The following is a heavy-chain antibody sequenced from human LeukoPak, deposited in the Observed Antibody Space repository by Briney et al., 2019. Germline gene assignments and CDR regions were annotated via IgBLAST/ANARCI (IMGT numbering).Heavy chain of an antibody. CDR3: ARDLKRGYSSGRYSWGTGSSNDY. CDR1: GYTFTNYG. D-gene: IGHD6-19*01. CDR2: ISGYNGHT. J-gene: IGHJ4*02. V-gene: IGHV1-18*01. Sequence: ASVEVSCKASGYTFTNYGITWVRQAPGQGLEWMGWISGYNGHTKYAQKFQGRVTMTTDTSTSTAYMELRSLRSDDTAVYYCARDLKRGYSSGRYSWGTGSSNDYWGQGTLVTVSS.